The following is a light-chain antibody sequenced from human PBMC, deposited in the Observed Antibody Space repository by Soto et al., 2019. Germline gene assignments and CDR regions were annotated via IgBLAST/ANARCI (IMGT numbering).Light chain of an antibody. CDR3: QQRSNLPPST. CDR2: DAS. J-gene: IGKJ5*01. CDR1: QSVSNY. Sequence: EIVLPQSPATLSLSPGERATLSCRASQSVSNYLAWYQQKPGQAPRLLIYDASNRSTGIPARFSGSGSGTGFTRTISSLEPEDLAVYYCQQRSNLPPSTFGQGTRLEIK. V-gene: IGKV3-11*01.